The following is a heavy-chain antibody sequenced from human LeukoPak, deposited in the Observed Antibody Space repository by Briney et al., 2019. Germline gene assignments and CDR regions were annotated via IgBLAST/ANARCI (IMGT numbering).Heavy chain of an antibody. Sequence: GRSLRLSCAASGFTFDDYAMHWVRQAPGKGLEWVSGISWNSGSIGYADSVKGRFTISRDNAKNSLYLQMNSLRAEDTALYYCAKSVGQWLVPSFDYWGQGTLVTVSS. V-gene: IGHV3-9*01. J-gene: IGHJ4*02. CDR1: GFTFDDYA. CDR3: AKSVGQWLVPSFDY. D-gene: IGHD6-19*01. CDR2: ISWNSGSI.